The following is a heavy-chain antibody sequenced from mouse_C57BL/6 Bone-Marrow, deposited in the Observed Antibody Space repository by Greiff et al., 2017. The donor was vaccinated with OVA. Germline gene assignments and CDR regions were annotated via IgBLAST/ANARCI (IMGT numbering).Heavy chain of an antibody. J-gene: IGHJ4*01. D-gene: IGHD1-1*01. CDR1: GYTFTSYW. CDR3: ATYYYGSSPLYYAMDY. Sequence: VQLQQPGAELVKPGASVKLSCKASGYTFTSYWMHWVKQRPGQGLEWIGMIHPNSGSTNYNEKFKSKATLTVDKSSSTAYMQLSSLTSEDSAVYYCATYYYGSSPLYYAMDYWGQGTSVTVSS. CDR2: IHPNSGST. V-gene: IGHV1-64*01.